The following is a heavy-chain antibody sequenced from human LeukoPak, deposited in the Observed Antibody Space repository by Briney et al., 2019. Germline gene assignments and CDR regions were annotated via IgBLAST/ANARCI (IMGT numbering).Heavy chain of an antibody. V-gene: IGHV4-39*07. CDR3: ARFTTLGGFYFDY. J-gene: IGHJ4*02. CDR2: IYYSGST. CDR1: GGSISSSDYY. Sequence: PSETLSLTCTVSGGSISSSDYYWGWIRQPPGKGLEWIGSIYYSGSTYYNPSLKSRVTISVDTSKNQFSLKLSSVTAADTAVYYCARFTTLGGFYFDYWGQGTLVTVSS. D-gene: IGHD1-1*01.